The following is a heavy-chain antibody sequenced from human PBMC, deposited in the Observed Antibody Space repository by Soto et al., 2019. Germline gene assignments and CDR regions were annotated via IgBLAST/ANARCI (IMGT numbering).Heavy chain of an antibody. CDR2: ISPKTGGT. Sequence: ASVKVSCKASGYTFTDYYMQWVRQAPGEGLELMGWISPKTGGTNYAQKFQGRVTMTRDTSINTGYMELSSLRSDDTAVYYCARGGTTNYYDSSASSHYRDYWGQGTQVTVSS. D-gene: IGHD3-22*01. CDR1: GYTFTDYY. CDR3: ARGGTTNYYDSSASSHYRDY. J-gene: IGHJ4*02. V-gene: IGHV1-2*02.